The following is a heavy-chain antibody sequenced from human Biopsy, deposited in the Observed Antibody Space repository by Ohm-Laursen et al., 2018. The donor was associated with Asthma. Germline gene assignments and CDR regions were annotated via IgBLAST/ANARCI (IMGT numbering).Heavy chain of an antibody. CDR2: INSVFGTT. J-gene: IGHJ4*02. Sequence: SVKVSCKSLGGTFNTYVIGWVRQAPGQGLEWMGGINSVFGTTTYPQKFQDRVTITADDSTSTVYMELGSLRSEDTAVYYCARKAGPCISRTCYSLDFWGQGTLVTVSS. D-gene: IGHD2-15*01. CDR1: GGTFNTYV. V-gene: IGHV1-69*13. CDR3: ARKAGPCISRTCYSLDF.